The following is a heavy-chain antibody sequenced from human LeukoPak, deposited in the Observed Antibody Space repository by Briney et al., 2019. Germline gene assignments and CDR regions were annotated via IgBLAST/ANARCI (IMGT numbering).Heavy chain of an antibody. J-gene: IGHJ6*02. CDR3: ARSLMSGIAAAGTTLDYYYYGMDV. CDR1: GGTFSSYA. Sequence: SVKVSCKASGGTFSSYAISWVRQAPGQGLEWMGGIIPIFGTANYAQKFQGRVTITADESTSTAYMELRSLRSDDTAVYYCARSLMSGIAAAGTTLDYYYYGMDVWGQGTTVTVSS. D-gene: IGHD6-13*01. CDR2: IIPIFGTA. V-gene: IGHV1-69*01.